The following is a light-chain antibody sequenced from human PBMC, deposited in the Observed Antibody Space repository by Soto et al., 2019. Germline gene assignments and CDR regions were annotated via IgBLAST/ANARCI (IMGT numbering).Light chain of an antibody. J-gene: IGKJ1*01. CDR2: LGS. Sequence: DIVMTQSPLSLPVTPGEPASISCRSSESLLHSNGYTYLAWYLQKPGQSPQLLIYLGSNRASGVPDRFSGSGSGTDFTLKISRVEAEDVGVYYCMQSLHTRTFGQGNTVEIK. V-gene: IGKV2-28*01. CDR1: ESLLHSNGYTY. CDR3: MQSLHTRT.